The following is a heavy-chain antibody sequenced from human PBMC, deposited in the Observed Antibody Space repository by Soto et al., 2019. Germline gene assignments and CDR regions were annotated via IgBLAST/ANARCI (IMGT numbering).Heavy chain of an antibody. CDR1: GFTFSSFG. D-gene: IGHD2-21*01. J-gene: IGHJ4*01. Sequence: GGSLRLSCAASGFTFSSFGMHWVRRAPGKGLEWVAAISNDGNHKYYADSVKGRFTISRDNSIITLYLQMNSLTTDDTAVYHCVQGSDSRYQPLDYCGQRALVTVSS. CDR2: ISNDGNHK. CDR3: VQGSDSRYQPLDY. V-gene: IGHV3-30*18.